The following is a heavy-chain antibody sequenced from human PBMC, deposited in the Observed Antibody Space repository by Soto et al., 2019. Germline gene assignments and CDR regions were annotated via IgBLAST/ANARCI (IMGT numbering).Heavy chain of an antibody. CDR3: ARPRREYSSSSSAFDI. CDR2: ISSSSSYI. J-gene: IGHJ3*02. CDR1: GFTFSSYS. V-gene: IGHV3-21*01. D-gene: IGHD6-6*01. Sequence: GGSLRLSCAASGFTFSSYSMNWVRQAPGKGLEWVSSISSSSSYIYYADSVKGRFTISRDNANYSLYLQMNSLRAEDTAVYYCARPRREYSSSSSAFDIWGQGTMVTVSS.